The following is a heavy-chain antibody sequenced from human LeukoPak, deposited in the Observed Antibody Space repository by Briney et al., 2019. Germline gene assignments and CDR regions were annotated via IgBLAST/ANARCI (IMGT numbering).Heavy chain of an antibody. CDR1: GGSITSHF. Sequence: SETLSLTCTVSGGSITSHFWSWIRQPPGKGLECIGEINHSGSTNYNPSLKSRVTKSVDTSRNQFSLKLSSVTAADTAVYYCARVASYCSGGSCYAAYYYYYMDVWGKGTTVTVSS. CDR3: ARVASYCSGGSCYAAYYYYYMDV. J-gene: IGHJ6*03. CDR2: INHSGST. V-gene: IGHV4-34*01. D-gene: IGHD2-15*01.